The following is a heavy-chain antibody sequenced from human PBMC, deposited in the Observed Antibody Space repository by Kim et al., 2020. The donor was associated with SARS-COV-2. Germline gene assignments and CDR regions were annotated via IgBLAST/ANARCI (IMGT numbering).Heavy chain of an antibody. D-gene: IGHD3-16*01. Sequence: YYADSVKGRFTISRDNSKNTLYLQMNSLRAEDTAVYYCARDSANLNWFDPWGQGTLVTVSS. J-gene: IGHJ5*02. V-gene: IGHV3-33*01. CDR3: ARDSANLNWFDP.